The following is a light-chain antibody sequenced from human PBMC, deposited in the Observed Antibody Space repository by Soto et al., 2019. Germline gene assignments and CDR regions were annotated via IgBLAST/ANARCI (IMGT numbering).Light chain of an antibody. Sequence: EIVMTQSPATLSVSPGERATLSCRASQSVSSNLAWNQQKPGQTPRLLIYGASTRATGIPARFSGSGSGTEFTLTISSLRSEDFAVYYCQQYNNWPYTFGQGTKLEIK. J-gene: IGKJ2*01. CDR2: GAS. CDR3: QQYNNWPYT. V-gene: IGKV3-15*01. CDR1: QSVSSN.